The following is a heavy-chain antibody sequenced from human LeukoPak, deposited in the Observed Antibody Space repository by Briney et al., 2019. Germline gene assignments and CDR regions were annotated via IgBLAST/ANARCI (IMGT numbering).Heavy chain of an antibody. CDR1: GYTFTGYY. Sequence: ASVKVSCKASGYTFTGYYMHWVRQAPGQGLEWVGWINPNSGGTNYAQKFQGRVTMTRDTSISTAYMELSRLRSDDTAVYYCARGYYYGSGSVEPGYYFDYWGQGTLVTVSS. D-gene: IGHD3-10*01. CDR2: INPNSGGT. J-gene: IGHJ4*02. V-gene: IGHV1-2*02. CDR3: ARGYYYGSGSVEPGYYFDY.